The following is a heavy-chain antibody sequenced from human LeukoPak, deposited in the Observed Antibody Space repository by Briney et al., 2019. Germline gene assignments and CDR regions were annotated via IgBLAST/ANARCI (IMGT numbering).Heavy chain of an antibody. J-gene: IGHJ4*02. Sequence: PGGSLRLSCAASGFTFSSYAMHRVRQAPGKGLEWVAVISYDGSNKYYADSVKGRCTISRDNSKNTLYLQMNSLRAEDTAIYYCAKPRIIGLGWAQFDYWGQGSLVTVSS. CDR3: AKPRIIGLGWAQFDY. CDR2: ISYDGSNK. V-gene: IGHV3-30*04. D-gene: IGHD1-14*01. CDR1: GFTFSSYA.